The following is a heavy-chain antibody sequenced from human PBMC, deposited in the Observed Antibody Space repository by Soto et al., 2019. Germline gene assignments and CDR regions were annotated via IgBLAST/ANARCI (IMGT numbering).Heavy chain of an antibody. Sequence: PSETLSLTCAVYGGSFSGYYWTWIRQPPGTGLEWIGEINHSGSTNYNPSLKSRVTISVDTSKNQFSLKLTSVTAADTAVYYCARHRDYNRSGSWFDDWGQGTLVTVSS. D-gene: IGHD3-10*01. CDR1: GGSFSGYY. CDR3: ARHRDYNRSGSWFDD. J-gene: IGHJ4*02. V-gene: IGHV4-34*01. CDR2: INHSGST.